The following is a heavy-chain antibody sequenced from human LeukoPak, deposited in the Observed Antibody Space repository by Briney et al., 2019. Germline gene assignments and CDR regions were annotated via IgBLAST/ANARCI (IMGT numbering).Heavy chain of an antibody. Sequence: GSLRLSCAASGFTFSSYAMSWVRQAPGKGLEWVSAISGSGGSTYYADSVKGRFTISRDNSKNTLYLQMNSLRAEDTAVYYCAKGPGPYCSSTSCYGQYYFDYWGQGTLVTVSS. CDR1: GFTFSSYA. CDR3: AKGPGPYCSSTSCYGQYYFDY. CDR2: ISGSGGST. J-gene: IGHJ4*02. D-gene: IGHD2-2*01. V-gene: IGHV3-23*01.